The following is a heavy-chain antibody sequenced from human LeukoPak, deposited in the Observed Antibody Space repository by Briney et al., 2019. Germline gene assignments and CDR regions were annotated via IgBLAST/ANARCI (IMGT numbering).Heavy chain of an antibody. CDR1: GSSISNDFY. CDR3: AVSDYYGSGSSKPVDY. Sequence: SETLSLTCTVSGSSISNDFYWAWIRPPPGKGLEGLGSIYHTGPTYYNPSLKGRLTISLDTSKNLLSLTMQSVTGADTAVYYCAVSDYYGSGSSKPVDYWGQGTLVTVSS. V-gene: IGHV4-38-2*02. D-gene: IGHD3-10*01. CDR2: IYHTGPT. J-gene: IGHJ4*02.